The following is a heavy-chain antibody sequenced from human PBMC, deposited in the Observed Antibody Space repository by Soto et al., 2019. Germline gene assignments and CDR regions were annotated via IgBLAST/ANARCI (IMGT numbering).Heavy chain of an antibody. J-gene: IGHJ2*01. CDR2: VYYSGST. D-gene: IGHD3-22*01. CDR1: GGSINVNTYY. CDR3: ARMSYFYDKWYFDL. V-gene: IGHV4-39*01. Sequence: SETLSLTCFVSGGSINVNTYYWGWIRQAPGKGLEWIGNVYYSGSTNYNPSLKSRVTISIDTSKNQFSLKLNSVTAADTATYYCARMSYFYDKWYFDLWGRGTLVTVSS.